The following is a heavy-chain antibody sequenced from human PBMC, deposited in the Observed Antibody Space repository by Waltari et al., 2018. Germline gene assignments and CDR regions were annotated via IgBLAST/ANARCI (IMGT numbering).Heavy chain of an antibody. CDR3: AKDNLGMDV. Sequence: EPHLVESGGGLVKPGGSLRLSCEASGFMFSGDSMNWVRQAPGKGLGWVSSISASPRYLYDAGSVEGRFTISRDNARNSLFLQMNSLRAEDTAVYYCAKDNLGMDVWGQGTTVTVS. CDR1: GFMFSGDS. D-gene: IGHD3-16*01. V-gene: IGHV3-21*01. CDR2: ISASPRYL. J-gene: IGHJ6*02.